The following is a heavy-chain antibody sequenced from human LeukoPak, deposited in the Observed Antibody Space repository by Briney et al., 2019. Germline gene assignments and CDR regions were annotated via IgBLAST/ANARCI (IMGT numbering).Heavy chain of an antibody. D-gene: IGHD6-19*01. J-gene: IGHJ4*02. CDR2: IYYSGST. CDR1: GGSISTYY. V-gene: IGHV4-59*01. Sequence: SGPTLVKPSETLFLTRTVSGGSISTYYWTWIRQPPGKGLEWIGYIYYSGSTNYNPPLKSRVTISVDTSKNQFSLKLSSVTAADTAVYYCARVSYSSGWYDDYFDYWGQGTLVTVSS. CDR3: ARVSYSSGWYDDYFDY.